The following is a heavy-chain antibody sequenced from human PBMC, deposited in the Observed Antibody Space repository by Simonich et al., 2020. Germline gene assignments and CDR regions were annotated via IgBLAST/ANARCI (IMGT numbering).Heavy chain of an antibody. J-gene: IGHJ4*02. CDR2: IKRDGRST. CDR1: GFTFSGYW. Sequence: EVQLVESGGGLVQPGGSLRLSCAASGFTFSGYWMHWVRQAPGKGLVCVSRIKRDGRSTSYADSVKVRFTISRDNAKNTLYLQMNSLRAEDTAVYYCARNRLDYWGQGTLVTVSS. V-gene: IGHV3-74*01. CDR3: ARNRLDY.